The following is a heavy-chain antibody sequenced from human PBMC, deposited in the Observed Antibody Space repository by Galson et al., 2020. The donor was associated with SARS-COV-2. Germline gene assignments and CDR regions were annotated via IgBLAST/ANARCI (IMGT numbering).Heavy chain of an antibody. CDR1: GFNFNTYW. V-gene: IGHV3-7*03. D-gene: IGHD4-4*01. CDR3: TRDVVVRDNNAYYSDFDL. Sequence: GESLKISCAASGFNFNTYWMNWVRQAPGKGLEWVANIGPDGNSKNYVDSVKGRFTVSRDNAKNSLYLQMNSLRAEDTAVYYCTRDVVVRDNNAYYSDFDLWGKGTLVTVSS. J-gene: IGHJ3*01. CDR2: IGPDGNSK.